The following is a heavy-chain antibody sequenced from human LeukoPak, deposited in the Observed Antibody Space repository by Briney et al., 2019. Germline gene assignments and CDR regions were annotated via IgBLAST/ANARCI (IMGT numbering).Heavy chain of an antibody. CDR1: GGSFSGYY. Sequence: TPSETLSLTCAVYGGSFSGYYWSWIRQPPGKGLEWIGEINHSGSTNYNPSLKSRVTISVDTSKNQFSLKLSSVTAADTAVYYCASLIGPFDPWGQGTLVTVSS. CDR3: ASLIGPFDP. V-gene: IGHV4-34*01. CDR2: INHSGST. J-gene: IGHJ5*02.